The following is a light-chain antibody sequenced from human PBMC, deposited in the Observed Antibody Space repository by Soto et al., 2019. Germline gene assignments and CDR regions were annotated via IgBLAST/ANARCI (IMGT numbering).Light chain of an antibody. V-gene: IGKV3-11*01. CDR1: QSVINY. CDR2: DTS. J-gene: IGKJ4*01. Sequence: EIVLTQSPATLSLSPGERATLSCRASQSVINYLAWYQQKPGQAPRLLIYDTSNRATGIPARFSGSGSGTDFTLIISSLAPEDFAVYFCHRRACCPLTFGGGTKVEIK. CDR3: HRRACCPLT.